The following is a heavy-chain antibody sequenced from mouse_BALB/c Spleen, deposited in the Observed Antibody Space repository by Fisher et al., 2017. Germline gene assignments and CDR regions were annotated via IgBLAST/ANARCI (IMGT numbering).Heavy chain of an antibody. CDR3: ARSGWEEEDY. V-gene: IGHV5-17*02. J-gene: IGHJ4*01. D-gene: IGHD1-1*02. Sequence: RFTISRDNPKNTLFLQMTSLRSEDTAMYYCARSGWEEEDYWGQGTSVTVSS.